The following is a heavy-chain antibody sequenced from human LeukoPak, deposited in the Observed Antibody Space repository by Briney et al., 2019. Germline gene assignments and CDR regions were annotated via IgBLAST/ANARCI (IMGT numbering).Heavy chain of an antibody. Sequence: SETLSLTCTVSGGSVSNSSYYWGWIRQPPGKGLEWIGSIYYSGSTNYNPSLKSRVTISVDTSKNQFSLKLSSVTAADTAVYYCARVRGYSYGSDAFDIWGQGTMVTVSS. CDR1: GGSVSNSSYY. D-gene: IGHD5-18*01. CDR3: ARVRGYSYGSDAFDI. J-gene: IGHJ3*02. CDR2: IYYSGST. V-gene: IGHV4-39*07.